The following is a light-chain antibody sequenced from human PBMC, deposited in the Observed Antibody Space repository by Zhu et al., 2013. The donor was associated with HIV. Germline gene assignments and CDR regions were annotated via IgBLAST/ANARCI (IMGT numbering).Light chain of an antibody. Sequence: EIVVTQSPGTLSMSPGERATLSCRASQSVSNSVAWYQQKPGQAPRLLIHDASNRATGIPARFSGSGSGTDFTLNISGLEPEDFAVYYCQQYGSLPVTFGQGTRLEI. J-gene: IGKJ5*01. V-gene: IGKV3-20*01. CDR1: QSVSNS. CDR3: QQYGSLPVT. CDR2: DAS.